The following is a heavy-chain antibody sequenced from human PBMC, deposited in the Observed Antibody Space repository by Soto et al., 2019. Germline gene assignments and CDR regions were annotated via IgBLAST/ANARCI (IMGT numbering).Heavy chain of an antibody. CDR2: TYYRSKWYN. V-gene: IGHV6-1*01. CDR3: ARGAKGCSRTSCYRYAFDI. CDR1: GDSVSSNSAA. D-gene: IGHD2-2*01. J-gene: IGHJ3*02. Sequence: SQTLSLTCAISGDSVSSNSAAWNWIRQSPSRGLEWLGRTYYRSKWYNDYAVSVKSRITINPDTSKNQFSLQLNSVTPEDTAVYYCARGAKGCSRTSCYRYAFDIWGQGTMVTVSS.